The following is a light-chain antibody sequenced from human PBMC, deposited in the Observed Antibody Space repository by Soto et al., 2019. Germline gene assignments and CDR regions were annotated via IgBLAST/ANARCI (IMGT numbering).Light chain of an antibody. V-gene: IGKV3-20*01. CDR2: GAS. J-gene: IGKJ1*01. CDR1: QSVSSY. Sequence: EIVLTQSPATLSLSPGERATLSCSASQSVSSYLAWYQQKPGQAPRLLISGASSRATGIPDRFTGSGSGTDFTLTISRLEPEDFAVYYCQQYGSSPRTFGQGTKVDIK. CDR3: QQYGSSPRT.